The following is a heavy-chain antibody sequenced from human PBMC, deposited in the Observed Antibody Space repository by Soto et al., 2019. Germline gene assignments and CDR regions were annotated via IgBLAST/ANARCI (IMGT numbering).Heavy chain of an antibody. J-gene: IGHJ6*02. Sequence: SETLSLTCAVSGYSISSGYYWGWIRQPPGKGLEWIGSIYHSGSTYYNPSLKSRVTISVDTSKNQFSLKLSSVTAADTAMYYCARDTVTSPYYDILTAYYYYYGMDXWGQGTTVTV. CDR1: GYSISSGYY. D-gene: IGHD3-9*01. V-gene: IGHV4-38-2*02. CDR2: IYHSGST. CDR3: ARDTVTSPYYDILTAYYYYYGMDX.